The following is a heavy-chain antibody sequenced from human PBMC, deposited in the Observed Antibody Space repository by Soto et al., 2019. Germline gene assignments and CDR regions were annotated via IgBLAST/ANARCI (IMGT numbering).Heavy chain of an antibody. Sequence: SETLSLTCAVSGYSISSGYYWGWIRQTPGKGLEWIASIYHSGSTYYNPSLKSRVTISVDTSKNQFSLKLTSMTAADTAVYYCARGAATVTPGWFDPWGQGIMVTVSS. V-gene: IGHV4-38-2*01. CDR3: ARGAATVTPGWFDP. CDR2: IYHSGST. CDR1: GYSISSGYY. J-gene: IGHJ5*02. D-gene: IGHD4-17*01.